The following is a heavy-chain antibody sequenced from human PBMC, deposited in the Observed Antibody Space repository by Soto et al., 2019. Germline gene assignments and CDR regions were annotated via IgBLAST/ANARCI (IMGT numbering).Heavy chain of an antibody. CDR3: ARAVGPFDY. J-gene: IGHJ4*02. Sequence: QVQLVESGGCVVQPGRSLRLSCAASGFTFSIYGMHWVRQAPGKGLEWVAVIWNDGSNKYYGDSVKGRFTISRDNSKNTPYLHMNSLRADDTAVYYCARAVGPFDYWGQGTLVTVSS. D-gene: IGHD3-16*01. CDR2: IWNDGSNK. CDR1: GFTFSIYG. V-gene: IGHV3-33*01.